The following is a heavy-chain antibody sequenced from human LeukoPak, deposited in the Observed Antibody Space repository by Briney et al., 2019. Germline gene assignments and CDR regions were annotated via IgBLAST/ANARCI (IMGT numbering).Heavy chain of an antibody. J-gene: IGHJ4*02. V-gene: IGHV3-43*01. CDR2: ISWDGGST. Sequence: GGSLRLSCAASGFTIDDYTMHWVRQAPGKGLEWVSLISWDGGSTYYADSVKGRFTISRDNSKNSLYLQMNSLRTEDTALYYCAKGLNYYGSGSFFFWGQGTLVTVSS. D-gene: IGHD3-10*01. CDR3: AKGLNYYGSGSFFF. CDR1: GFTIDDYT.